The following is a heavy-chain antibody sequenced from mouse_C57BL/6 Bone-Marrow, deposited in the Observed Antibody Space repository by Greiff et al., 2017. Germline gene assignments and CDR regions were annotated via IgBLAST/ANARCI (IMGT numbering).Heavy chain of an antibody. CDR3: AKMMVTTQGFAY. V-gene: IGHV1-64*01. Sequence: QVQLKQPGAELVKPGASVKLSCKASGYTFTSYWMHWVKQRPGQGLEWIGMIHPNSGSTNYNEKFKSKATLTVDKSSSTAYMQLSSLTSEDSAVYYCAKMMVTTQGFAYWGQGTLVTVSA. J-gene: IGHJ3*01. D-gene: IGHD2-3*01. CDR2: IHPNSGST. CDR1: GYTFTSYW.